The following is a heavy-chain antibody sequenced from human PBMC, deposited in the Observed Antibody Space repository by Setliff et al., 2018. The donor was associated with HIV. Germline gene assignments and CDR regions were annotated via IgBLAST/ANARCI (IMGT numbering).Heavy chain of an antibody. CDR2: IRYSGTT. J-gene: IGHJ5*02. V-gene: IGHV4-39*07. D-gene: IGHD3-10*01. CDR3: ATYADRESNRFDP. Sequence: PSETLSLTCTVSGGSVSSKSFYWGWIRQPPGKGLEWIGSIRYSGTTHYNPSLKSRVTISVDTSKNQFSLKLSSVTAADTAVYYCATYADRESNRFDPWGQGILVTVPQ. CDR1: GGSVSSKSFY.